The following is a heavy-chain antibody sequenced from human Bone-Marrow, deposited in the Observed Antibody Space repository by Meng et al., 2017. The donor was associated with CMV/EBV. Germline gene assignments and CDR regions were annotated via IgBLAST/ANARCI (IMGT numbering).Heavy chain of an antibody. CDR3: ARVHISLSYKGDY. Sequence: ASVKVSCKASGYTFTSYGISWVRQAPGQGLEWMGWISLYNGDTNYAQKVQGRVTMTTDTSTSTAYMELRSLRSDDTAVYYCARVHISLSYKGDYWGQGTLVTVSS. D-gene: IGHD6-6*01. J-gene: IGHJ4*02. CDR2: ISLYNGDT. CDR1: GYTFTSYG. V-gene: IGHV1-18*01.